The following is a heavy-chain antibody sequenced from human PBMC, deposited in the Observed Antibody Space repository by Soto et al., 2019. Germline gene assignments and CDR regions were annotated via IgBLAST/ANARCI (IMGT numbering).Heavy chain of an antibody. V-gene: IGHV1-18*01. CDR1: GYTFASYA. J-gene: IGHJ4*02. CDR2: SSAYNGNT. Sequence: QVQLVQSGAEVKKPGASVKVSCKASGYTFASYAISWMRQAPGQGLEWMGWSSAYNGNTNYAQKLQGRVTMTTDTSTSTADMELRSLKSDDTAVYYCARYPPPPDYWGQGTLVTVSS. CDR3: ARYPPPPDY.